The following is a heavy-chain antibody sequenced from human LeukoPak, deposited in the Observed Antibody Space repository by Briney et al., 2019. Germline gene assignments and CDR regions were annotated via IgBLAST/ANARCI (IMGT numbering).Heavy chain of an antibody. CDR2: ISAYNGNT. CDR3: ARDPIIMITFGGVIPEGAAFDI. CDR1: GYTFTSYG. D-gene: IGHD3-16*02. V-gene: IGHV1-18*01. Sequence: GASVKVSCKASGYTFTSYGISWVRQAPGQGLEWMGWISAYNGNTNYAQKLQGRVTMTTDTSTSTAYMELRSLRSDDTAVYYCARDPIIMITFGGVIPEGAAFDIWGQGTMVTVSS. J-gene: IGHJ3*02.